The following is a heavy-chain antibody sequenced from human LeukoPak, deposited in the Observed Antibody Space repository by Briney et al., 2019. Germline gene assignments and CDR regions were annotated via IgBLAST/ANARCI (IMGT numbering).Heavy chain of an antibody. Sequence: ASVKVSCKVSGYTLTELSMHWVRQAPGKGLEWMGAFDPEDGETIYAQKFQGRVTMTEDTSTDTAYMEMSSLRSEDTAVYYCATGWGPKAYFDYWGQGTLVTVSS. J-gene: IGHJ4*02. CDR3: ATGWGPKAYFDY. D-gene: IGHD7-27*01. CDR2: FDPEDGET. V-gene: IGHV1-24*01. CDR1: GYTLTELS.